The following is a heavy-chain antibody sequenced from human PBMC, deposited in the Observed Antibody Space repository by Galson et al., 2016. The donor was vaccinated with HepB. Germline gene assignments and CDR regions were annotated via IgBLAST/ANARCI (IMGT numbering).Heavy chain of an antibody. J-gene: IGHJ6*03. D-gene: IGHD3-22*01. V-gene: IGHV4-34*01. CDR2: IYHSGST. CDR3: ARGYYYDSSGSYSYYYYMNV. Sequence: LSLTCAVYGGSFRGFYWSWIRQPPGKGLEWVGEIYHSGSTKYNPSLKSRVSISIDTSKKQFSLKLSSVTAADTAVYYCARGYYYDSSGSYSYYYYMNVWGKGTKVTVSS. CDR1: GGSFRGFY.